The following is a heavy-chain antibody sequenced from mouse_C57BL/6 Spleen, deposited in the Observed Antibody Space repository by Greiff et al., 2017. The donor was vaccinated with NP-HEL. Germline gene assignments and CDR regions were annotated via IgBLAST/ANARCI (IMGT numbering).Heavy chain of an antibody. CDR3: ARPGYDYDGAWFAY. CDR2: IYPSDSET. Sequence: QVQLQQPGAELVRPGSSVKLSCKASGYTFTSYWMDWVKQRPGQGLEWIGNIYPSDSETHYNQKFKDKATLTVDKSSSTAYMQLSSLKSEDSAIYYCARPGYDYDGAWFAYWGQGTLVTVSA. V-gene: IGHV1-61*01. CDR1: GYTFTSYW. D-gene: IGHD2-4*01. J-gene: IGHJ3*01.